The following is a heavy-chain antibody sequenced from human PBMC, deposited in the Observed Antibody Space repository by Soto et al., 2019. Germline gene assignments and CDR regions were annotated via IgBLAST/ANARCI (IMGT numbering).Heavy chain of an antibody. CDR1: GFTFSSYS. CDR3: ARSLYYYDSSGYSKGPFDY. CDR2: ISSSSSTI. Sequence: GGSLRLSCAASGFTFSSYSMNWARQAPGKGLEWVSYISSSSSTIYYADSVKGRFTISRDNAKNSLYLQMNSLRDEDTAVYYCARSLYYYDSSGYSKGPFDYWGQGTLVTVSS. D-gene: IGHD3-22*01. V-gene: IGHV3-48*02. J-gene: IGHJ4*02.